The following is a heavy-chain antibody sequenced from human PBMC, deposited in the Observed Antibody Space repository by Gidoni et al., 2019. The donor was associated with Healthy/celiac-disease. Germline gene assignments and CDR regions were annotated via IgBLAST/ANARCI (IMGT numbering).Heavy chain of an antibody. CDR2: IKQDGSEK. D-gene: IGHD3-22*01. Sequence: EVQLVESGGGLVQPGGSLRLSCAASGFTFSSYWMSWVRQAPGKGLEWVANIKQDGSEKYYVDSVKGRFTISRDNAKNSLYLQMNSLRAEDTAVYYCAREGSYDSSGSDAFDIWGQGTMVTVSS. CDR3: AREGSYDSSGSDAFDI. CDR1: GFTFSSYW. V-gene: IGHV3-7*03. J-gene: IGHJ3*02.